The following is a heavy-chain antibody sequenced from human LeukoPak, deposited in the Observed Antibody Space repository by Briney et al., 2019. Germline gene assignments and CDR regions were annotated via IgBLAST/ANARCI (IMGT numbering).Heavy chain of an antibody. Sequence: NPSQTLSLTCSVSGDYISHGTHYWSWIRQSAGQGLERIGRVYITGVTNYNPSLKTRVTISVGPSLNQFSLNLTSVTPADTAVYYCAREFLASRRNWVDPWGQGTLVTVSS. CDR3: AREFLASRRNWVDP. V-gene: IGHV4-61*02. J-gene: IGHJ5*02. D-gene: IGHD6-6*01. CDR2: VYITGVT. CDR1: GDYISHGTHY.